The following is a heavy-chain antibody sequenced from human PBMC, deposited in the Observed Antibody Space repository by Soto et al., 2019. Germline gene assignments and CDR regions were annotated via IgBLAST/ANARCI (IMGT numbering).Heavy chain of an antibody. CDR2: IYFSGST. Sequence: SETLSLTCTVSGGSISSSSYYWGWIRQPPGKGLEWIVSIYFSGSTYYNPSLKSRFTISVDTSKNQFSLKLSSVTAADTAVYYCARHGQYCSGGSCYSGLYNWFDPWGQGTLVTVSS. CDR3: ARHGQYCSGGSCYSGLYNWFDP. J-gene: IGHJ5*02. V-gene: IGHV4-39*01. D-gene: IGHD2-15*01. CDR1: GGSISSSSYY.